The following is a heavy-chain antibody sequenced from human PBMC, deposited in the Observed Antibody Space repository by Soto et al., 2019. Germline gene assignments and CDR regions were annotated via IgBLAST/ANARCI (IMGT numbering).Heavy chain of an antibody. J-gene: IGHJ5*02. CDR3: AGQWSAGYGAFDP. Sequence: QVQLQESGPGLVKPSGTLSLTCAVSGGSVNNDKWWSWFRQPPGKGMEWIGEIHSSGITNYNPSLKSRASIFVDKFKNQFSVKRTSVTAADAAVYFCAGQWSAGYGAFDPWGQGTLVTVSS. CDR2: IHSSGIT. CDR1: GGSVNNDKW. D-gene: IGHD3-9*01. V-gene: IGHV4-4*02.